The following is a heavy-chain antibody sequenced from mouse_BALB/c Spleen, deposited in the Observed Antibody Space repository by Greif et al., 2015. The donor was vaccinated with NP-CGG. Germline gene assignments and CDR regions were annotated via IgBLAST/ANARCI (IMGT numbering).Heavy chain of an antibody. D-gene: IGHD2-14*01. CDR3: AREGYRYAHWYFDV. V-gene: IGHV5-9-4*01. CDR1: GFTFSSYA. J-gene: IGHJ1*01. CDR2: ISSGGSYT. Sequence: EVHLVESGGGLVKPGGSLKLSCAASGFTFSSYAMSWVRQSPEKRLEWVAEISSGGSYTYYPDTVTGRFTISRDNAKNTLCLEMSSLRSEDTAMYYCAREGYRYAHWYFDVWGAGTTVTVSS.